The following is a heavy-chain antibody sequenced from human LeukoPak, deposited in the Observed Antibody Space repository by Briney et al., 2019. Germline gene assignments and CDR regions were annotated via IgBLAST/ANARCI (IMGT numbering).Heavy chain of an antibody. CDR3: ARDPLITMIVKLPSYYFDY. Sequence: GGSLRLSCAASGFTFSSYAMHWVRQAPGKGLEWVAVISYDGSNKYYADSVKGRFTISRDNSKNTLYLQMNSLRAEDTAVYYCARDPLITMIVKLPSYYFDYWGQGTLVTVSS. CDR1: GFTFSSYA. D-gene: IGHD3-22*01. J-gene: IGHJ4*02. V-gene: IGHV3-30-3*01. CDR2: ISYDGSNK.